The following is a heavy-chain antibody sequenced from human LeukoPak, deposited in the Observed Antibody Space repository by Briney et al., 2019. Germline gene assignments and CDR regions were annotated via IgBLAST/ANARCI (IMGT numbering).Heavy chain of an antibody. CDR1: GFTFGAYF. V-gene: IGHV3-64*04. D-gene: IGHD3-22*01. J-gene: IGHJ4*02. Sequence: GGSLRLSCSASGFTFGAYFMHWVRQAPGKGLQYVSSISSNEYDTYYADSVKGRFTISRDNSKNTLFLQMNSLRAEDTAVYYCARIHSSGYAARDYWGQGTLVTVSS. CDR2: ISSNEYDT. CDR3: ARIHSSGYAARDY.